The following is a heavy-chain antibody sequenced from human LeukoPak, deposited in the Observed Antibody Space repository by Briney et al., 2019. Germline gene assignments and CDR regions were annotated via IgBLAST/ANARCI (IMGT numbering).Heavy chain of an antibody. Sequence: SETLSLTGTVSGGSISSYYWSWIRQPPGKGLEWIGCIYYSGSTNYNPSLKSRVTISVDTSKNQCSLKLSSVTAADTAVYYCARLFNWFDPWGQGTLVTVSS. CDR3: ARLFNWFDP. CDR2: IYYSGST. J-gene: IGHJ5*02. CDR1: GGSISSYY. V-gene: IGHV4-59*12. D-gene: IGHD2-21*01.